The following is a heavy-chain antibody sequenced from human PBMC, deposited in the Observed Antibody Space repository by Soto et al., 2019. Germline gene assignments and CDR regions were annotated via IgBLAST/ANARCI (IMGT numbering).Heavy chain of an antibody. Sequence: SETLSLTCAVSGGSISSSNWWSWVRQPPGKGLEWIGEIYHSGSTNYNPSLKSRVTISVDKSKNQFSLKLGSVTAADTAVYYCARMLGSSWYSGFDPWGQGTLVTVSS. D-gene: IGHD6-13*01. CDR1: GGSISSSNW. CDR2: IYHSGST. V-gene: IGHV4-4*02. J-gene: IGHJ5*02. CDR3: ARMLGSSWYSGFDP.